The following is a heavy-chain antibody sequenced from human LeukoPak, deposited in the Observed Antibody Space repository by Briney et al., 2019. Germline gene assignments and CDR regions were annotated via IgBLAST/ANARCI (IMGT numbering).Heavy chain of an antibody. CDR2: IYYSGST. CDR1: GGSISSYY. Sequence: PSETLSLTCTVSGGSISSYYWSWIRQPPGKGLEWIGYIYYSGSTNYSPSLKSRVTISVDTSKNQFSLKLSSVTAADTAVYYCARDLGFHNWFDPWGQGTLVTVSS. V-gene: IGHV4-59*01. CDR3: ARDLGFHNWFDP. D-gene: IGHD5-12*01. J-gene: IGHJ5*02.